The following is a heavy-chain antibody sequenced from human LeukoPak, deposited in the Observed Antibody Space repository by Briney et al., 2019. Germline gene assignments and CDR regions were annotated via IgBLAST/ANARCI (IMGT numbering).Heavy chain of an antibody. D-gene: IGHD3-10*01. CDR2: ISAYNGNT. J-gene: IGHJ5*02. CDR3: ARAHYYGSGSYPSWFDP. V-gene: IGHV1-18*01. CDR1: GYTFTSYG. Sequence: GASVKVSCKASGYTFTSYGISWVRQAPGQGLEWMGWISAYNGNTNYAQKLQGRVTMTTDTSTSTAYMELRSLRSDDTAVYYCARAHYYGSGSYPSWFDPWGQGTLVTVSS.